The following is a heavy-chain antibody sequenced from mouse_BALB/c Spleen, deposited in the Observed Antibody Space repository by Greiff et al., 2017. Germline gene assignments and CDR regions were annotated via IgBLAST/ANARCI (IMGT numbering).Heavy chain of an antibody. J-gene: IGHJ3*01. Sequence: QVQLKESGAELAKPGASVKMSCKASGYTFTSYWMHWVKQRPGQGLEWIGYINPSTGYTEYNQKFKDKATLTADKSSSTAYMQLSSLTSEDSAVYYCAREAFYYYGSRVAWFAYWGQGTLVTVSA. V-gene: IGHV1-7*01. D-gene: IGHD1-1*01. CDR2: INPSTGYT. CDR3: AREAFYYYGSRVAWFAY. CDR1: GYTFTSYW.